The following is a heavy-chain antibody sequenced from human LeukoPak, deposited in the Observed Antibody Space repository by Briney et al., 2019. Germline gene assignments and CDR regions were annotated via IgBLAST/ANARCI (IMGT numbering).Heavy chain of an antibody. J-gene: IGHJ4*02. Sequence: GGSLRLSCAASGFTFSLYWMTWVRQSPGKGLEWVADINPDGSQKYSVDSVRGRFTISRDNAKNSLYLQMNSLRAEDTAVYYCRFTYSGSWLYFDYWGQGTLVTVSS. V-gene: IGHV3-7*01. CDR3: RFTYSGSWLYFDY. CDR2: INPDGSQK. CDR1: GFTFSLYW. D-gene: IGHD6-13*01.